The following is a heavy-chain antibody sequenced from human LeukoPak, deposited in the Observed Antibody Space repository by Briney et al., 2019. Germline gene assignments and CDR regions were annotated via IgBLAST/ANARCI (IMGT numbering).Heavy chain of an antibody. CDR1: DGSISSGAYS. CDR3: ARGEPSTLLNNDYYFMDV. D-gene: IGHD1-14*01. V-gene: IGHV4-30-2*01. Sequence: SETLSLTCTVSDGSISSGAYSWNWIRQPPGRGLEWVGYIYHGGSPYYNPSLKSRVTISVDWSKNQFSLSLSSVTAADTAVYYCARGEPSTLLNNDYYFMDVWDKGTTVTVSS. CDR2: IYHGGSP. J-gene: IGHJ6*03.